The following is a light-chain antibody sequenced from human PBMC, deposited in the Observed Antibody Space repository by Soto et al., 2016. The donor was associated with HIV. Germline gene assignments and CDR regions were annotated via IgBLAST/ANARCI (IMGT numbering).Light chain of an antibody. J-gene: IGLJ3*02. CDR2: DDD. Sequence: SYELTQPPSVSVAPGKTARITCGGNNIGSKNVHWFQQKSGQAPVLVVYDDDDRPSGIPERFSGSSSGNTATLTISRVEIGDEADYYCQVWDSSSDHWVFGGGTKLTVL. CDR1: NIGSKN. V-gene: IGLV3-21*03. CDR3: QVWDSSSDHWV.